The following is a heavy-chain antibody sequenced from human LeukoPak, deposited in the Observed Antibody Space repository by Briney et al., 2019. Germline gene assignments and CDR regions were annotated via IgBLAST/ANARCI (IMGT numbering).Heavy chain of an antibody. V-gene: IGHV5-51*01. CDR1: GYSFTSYW. CDR3: ARRGEGHSGWPPVDNWFDP. Sequence: GESLKISCKGSGYSFTSYWIGWVRQMPGKGLEWMGIIYPGDPDTRYSPSFQGQVTISADKTISTAYLQWSSLKASDTATYYCARRGEGHSGWPPVDNWFDPWGQGTLVTVSS. J-gene: IGHJ5*02. D-gene: IGHD6-19*01. CDR2: IYPGDPDT.